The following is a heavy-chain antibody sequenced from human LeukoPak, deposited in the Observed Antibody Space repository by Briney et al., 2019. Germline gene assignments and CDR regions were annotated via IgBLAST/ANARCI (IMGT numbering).Heavy chain of an antibody. J-gene: IGHJ5*02. Sequence: SETLSLTCAVYGGSFSGYYWSWIRQPPGKGLEWIGEINHSGSNNYNPSLKSPVTISVDTSKNQFSLKLSSVTAADTAVYYCARSPPRVYCSGGSCYSLDWFDPWGQGTLVTVSS. CDR3: ARSPPRVYCSGGSCYSLDWFDP. D-gene: IGHD2-15*01. V-gene: IGHV4-34*01. CDR1: GGSFSGYY. CDR2: INHSGSN.